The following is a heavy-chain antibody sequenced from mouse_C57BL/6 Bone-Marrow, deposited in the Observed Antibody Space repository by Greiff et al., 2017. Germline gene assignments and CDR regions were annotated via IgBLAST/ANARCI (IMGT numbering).Heavy chain of an antibody. V-gene: IGHV14-4*01. J-gene: IGHJ2*01. CDR2: IDPENGDT. CDR1: GFNIKDDY. CDR3: TPLLLRLDY. D-gene: IGHD1-1*01. Sequence: VQLQQSGAELVRPGASVKLSCTASGFNIKDDYMHWVKQRPEQGLEWIGWIDPENGDTEYASKFQGKAIITADTSSNTAYLQLSSLTSEDTAVYYCTPLLLRLDYWGQGTTLTVSS.